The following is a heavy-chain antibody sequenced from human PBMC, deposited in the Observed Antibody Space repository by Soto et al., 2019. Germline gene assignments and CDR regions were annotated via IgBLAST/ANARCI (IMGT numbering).Heavy chain of an antibody. CDR3: ARDTTEYSSSWYDY. Sequence: TGGSLRLSCAASGFTFSSYSMNWVRQAPGKGLEWVSSISSSSSYIYYADSVKGRFTISRDNAKNSLYLQMNSLRAEDTAVYYCARDTTEYSSSWYDYWGQGTLVTVSS. D-gene: IGHD6-13*01. CDR2: ISSSSSYI. J-gene: IGHJ4*02. V-gene: IGHV3-21*01. CDR1: GFTFSSYS.